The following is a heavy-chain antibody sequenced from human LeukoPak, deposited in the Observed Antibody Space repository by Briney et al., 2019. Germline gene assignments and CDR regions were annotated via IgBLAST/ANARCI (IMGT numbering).Heavy chain of an antibody. D-gene: IGHD1-20*01. Sequence: GGSLRLSCAASGFTFSRYSMNWVRQAPGKGLEWVSYISSSSSTIYYADSVKGRFTISRDNAKNSLYLQMNSLRAEDTAVYYCARDRGYNWNGEFDYWGQGTLVTVSS. V-gene: IGHV3-48*01. CDR1: GFTFSRYS. J-gene: IGHJ4*02. CDR3: ARDRGYNWNGEFDY. CDR2: ISSSSSTI.